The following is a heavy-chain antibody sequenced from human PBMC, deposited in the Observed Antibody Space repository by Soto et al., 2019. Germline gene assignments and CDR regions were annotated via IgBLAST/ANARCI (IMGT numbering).Heavy chain of an antibody. V-gene: IGHV1-69*01. J-gene: IGHJ6*02. Sequence: QVQLVQSGAEMQQPGASVRVSCKASGGTFSKYAFSLVRQASGQGLEWLGGTIPMFGTPNYAQKFQGRVAISADESTATVYMELSSLRSEDTAVYFCARPLRDRNYYYGMAVWGQGTTVTVSS. CDR2: TIPMFGTP. CDR3: ARPLRDRNYYYGMAV. CDR1: GGTFSKYA. D-gene: IGHD3-22*01.